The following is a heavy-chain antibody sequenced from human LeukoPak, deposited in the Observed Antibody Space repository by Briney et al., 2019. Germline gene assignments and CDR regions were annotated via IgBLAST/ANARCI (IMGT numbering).Heavy chain of an antibody. D-gene: IGHD6-13*01. Sequence: GGSLRLSCVASGFSFSSYPMNWVRQAPGKGLEWVSHINSDTNITPYTASVSGRFTISRDDAKNLLYLHVNSLRDEDTAVYYCARDSSSWYYYGMDVWGQGTTVTVSS. CDR2: INSDTNIT. CDR3: ARDSSSWYYYGMDV. CDR1: GFSFSSYP. J-gene: IGHJ6*02. V-gene: IGHV3-48*02.